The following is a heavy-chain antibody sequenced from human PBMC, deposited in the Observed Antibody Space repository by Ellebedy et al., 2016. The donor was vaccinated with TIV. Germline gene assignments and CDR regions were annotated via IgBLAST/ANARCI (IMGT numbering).Heavy chain of an antibody. CDR3: ARDGPFGDDAFDI. CDR1: GGSISSGGYY. V-gene: IGHV4-31*03. CDR2: IYYSGST. D-gene: IGHD3-10*01. Sequence: SETLSLXXTVSGGSISSGGYYWSWIRQHPGKGLEWIGYIYYSGSTYYNPSLKSRVTISVDTSKNQFSLKLSSVTAADTAVYYCARDGPFGDDAFDIWGQGTMVTVSS. J-gene: IGHJ3*02.